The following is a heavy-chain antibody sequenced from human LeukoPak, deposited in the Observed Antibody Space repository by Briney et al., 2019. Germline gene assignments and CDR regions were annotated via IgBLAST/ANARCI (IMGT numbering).Heavy chain of an antibody. J-gene: IGHJ4*02. CDR2: IIPILGIA. Sequence: SVKVSCKASGGTFSSYAISWVRQAPGQGLEWMGRIIPILGIANYAQKFQGRVTITADKSTSTAYMELSSLRSEDTAVYYCARDIVGATKGRYWGQGTLVTVSS. D-gene: IGHD1-26*01. V-gene: IGHV1-69*04. CDR1: GGTFSSYA. CDR3: ARDIVGATKGRY.